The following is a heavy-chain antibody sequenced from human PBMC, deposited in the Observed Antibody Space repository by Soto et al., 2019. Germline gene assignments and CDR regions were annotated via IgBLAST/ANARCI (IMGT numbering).Heavy chain of an antibody. CDR3: AKDMKWGGMTTIHYFDS. V-gene: IGHV4-30-4*01. D-gene: IGHD4-17*01. J-gene: IGHJ4*02. CDR2: IYYSGST. CDR1: GGSISSGDYY. Sequence: SETLSLTCTVSGGSISSGDYYWSWIRQPPGKGLEWIGYIYYSGSTYYNPSLKSRVTISVDTSKNQFSLKLSSVTAADTALYYCAKDMKWGGMTTIHYFDSWGQGTLVTVSS.